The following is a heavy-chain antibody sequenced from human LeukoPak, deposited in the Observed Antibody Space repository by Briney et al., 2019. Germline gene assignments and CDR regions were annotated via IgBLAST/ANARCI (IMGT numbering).Heavy chain of an antibody. V-gene: IGHV3-23*01. Sequence: GGSLRLSCAASGFTFSNYWMIWVRQPPGRGLEWVSAISGSGTSTYYADSLKGRFTISRDNSKNTLDLQLNSLRAEDTATYYCAKDRVEVAGAGAFDIWGQGTMVTVSS. CDR2: ISGSGTST. CDR1: GFTFSNYW. J-gene: IGHJ3*02. D-gene: IGHD6-19*01. CDR3: AKDRVEVAGAGAFDI.